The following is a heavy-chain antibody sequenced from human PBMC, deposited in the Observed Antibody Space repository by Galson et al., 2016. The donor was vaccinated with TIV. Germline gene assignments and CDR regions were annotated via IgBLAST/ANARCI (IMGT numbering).Heavy chain of an antibody. Sequence: PALVKPTQTVTLTCTFSGFSLSSNGVGVGWIRQPPGKALEWLALIYWDDEKRYNPSLESRLSIIKATSKNKVGLTLTNADPVDTATNYFAHRRPLTYYFDFWGQGALVTVSS. CDR3: AHRRPLTYYFDF. CDR1: GFSLSSNGVG. V-gene: IGHV2-5*02. D-gene: IGHD2-21*01. CDR2: IYWDDEK. J-gene: IGHJ4*02.